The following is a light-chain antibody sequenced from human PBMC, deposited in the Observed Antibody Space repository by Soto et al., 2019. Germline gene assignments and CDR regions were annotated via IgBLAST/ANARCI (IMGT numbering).Light chain of an antibody. CDR1: QSVSSSY. J-gene: IGKJ5*01. CDR3: QQYGSSPGT. V-gene: IGKV3-20*01. Sequence: EIVLTQSPCTLSLSPGERATLSCRAIQSVSSSYLAWYQQKPGQAPRLLIYGASSRATGIPDRFSGSGSGTDITLTISRLEPEDFAVYYCQQYGSSPGTFGQGTRLEIK. CDR2: GAS.